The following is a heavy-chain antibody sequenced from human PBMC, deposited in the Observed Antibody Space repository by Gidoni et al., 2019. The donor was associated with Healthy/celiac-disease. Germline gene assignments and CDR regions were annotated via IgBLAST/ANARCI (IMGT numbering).Heavy chain of an antibody. CDR3: ATSKYYYDSSGYYGQFDY. CDR2: IYSGGST. D-gene: IGHD3-22*01. V-gene: IGHV3-53*01. Sequence: EVQLVESGGGLIQPGGSLRLSCAASGFTVSSNYMSWVRQAPGKGLEWVSVIYSGGSTYYADSVKGRFTISRDNSKNTLYLQMNSLRAEDTAVYYCATSKYYYDSSGYYGQFDYWGQGTLVTVSS. CDR1: GFTVSSNY. J-gene: IGHJ4*02.